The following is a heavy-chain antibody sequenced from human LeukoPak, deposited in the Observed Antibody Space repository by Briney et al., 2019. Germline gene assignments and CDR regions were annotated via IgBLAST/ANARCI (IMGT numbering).Heavy chain of an antibody. D-gene: IGHD4-17*01. Sequence: SETLSLTCAVYGGSFSGYYWSWIRQPPGKGLEWIGEINHSGSTNYNPSLKSRVTISVDTSKNQFSLKLSSVTAADTAVYYCARGGEYPEAGGMDVWGQGTTVTVSS. CDR1: GGSFSGYY. CDR2: INHSGST. J-gene: IGHJ6*02. V-gene: IGHV4-34*01. CDR3: ARGGEYPEAGGMDV.